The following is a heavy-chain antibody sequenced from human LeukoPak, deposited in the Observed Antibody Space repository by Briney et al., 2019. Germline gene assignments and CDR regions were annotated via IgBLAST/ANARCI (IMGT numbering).Heavy chain of an antibody. J-gene: IGHJ4*02. V-gene: IGHV1-2*02. CDR3: ARGVTIFGVVIVYFDY. Sequence: ASVKASCKASGYTFTGYYMHWVRQAPGQGLEWMGWINPSSGGTNYAQKFQGRVTMTRDTSISTAYMELSRLRSDDTAVYYCARGVTIFGVVIVYFDYWGQGTLVTVSS. CDR2: INPSSGGT. D-gene: IGHD3-3*01. CDR1: GYTFTGYY.